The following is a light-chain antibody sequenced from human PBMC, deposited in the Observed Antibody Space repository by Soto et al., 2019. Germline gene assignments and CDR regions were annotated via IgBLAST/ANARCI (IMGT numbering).Light chain of an antibody. Sequence: EIVMTQSPVTLSVSPGERATLSCRASQSVSTNLAWYQQKPGQAPRLLIYDASNRATGIPARFSGSGSGTDFTLTISSLEPEDFAVYYCQQRSNWPWTFGQGTKVDIK. CDR1: QSVSTN. V-gene: IGKV3-11*01. J-gene: IGKJ1*01. CDR2: DAS. CDR3: QQRSNWPWT.